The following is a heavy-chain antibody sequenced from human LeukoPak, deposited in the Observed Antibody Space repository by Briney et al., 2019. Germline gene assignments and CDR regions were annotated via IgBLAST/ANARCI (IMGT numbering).Heavy chain of an antibody. V-gene: IGHV1-69*05. CDR3: AREEYCSGGSCYSGYSYYFDY. D-gene: IGHD2-15*01. J-gene: IGHJ4*02. CDR2: IIPIFGTA. CDR1: GGTFSSYA. Sequence: SVKVSCKASGGTFSSYAISCVRQAPGQGLEWMGGIIPIFGTANYAQKFQGRVTITTDESTSTAYMELSSLRSEDTAVYYCAREEYCSGGSCYSGYSYYFDYWGQGTLVTVSS.